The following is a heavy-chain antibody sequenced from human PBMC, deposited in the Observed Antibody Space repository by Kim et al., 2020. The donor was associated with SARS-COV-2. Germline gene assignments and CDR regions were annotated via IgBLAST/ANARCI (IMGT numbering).Heavy chain of an antibody. D-gene: IGHD6-19*01. CDR2: ISSSSSTI. J-gene: IGHJ6*02. CDR3: ARDPLHWDERAGTMAYYGMDV. V-gene: IGHV3-48*04. Sequence: GGSLRLSCATSGFTFSSYSMNWVRQAPGKGLEWVSCISSSSSTIYYADSVKGRFTISRDNAKNSLYLQMNSLRAEDTAVYYCARDPLHWDERAGTMAYYGMDVWGQGTTVTVSS. CDR1: GFTFSSYS.